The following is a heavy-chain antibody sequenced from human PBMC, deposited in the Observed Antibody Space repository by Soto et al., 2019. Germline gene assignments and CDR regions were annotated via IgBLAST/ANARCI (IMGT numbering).Heavy chain of an antibody. CDR2: INPSGGST. D-gene: IGHD3-3*01. Sequence: ASVKVSCKSSGYTFTSYYMHWVRQAPGQGLEWMGIINPSGGSTSYAQKFQGRVTMTRDTSTSTVYMELSSLRSEDTAVYYCARSNCFSRFGVVNILYDYWGQGTLVTVSS. V-gene: IGHV1-46*01. CDR3: ARSNCFSRFGVVNILYDY. J-gene: IGHJ4*02. CDR1: GYTFTSYY.